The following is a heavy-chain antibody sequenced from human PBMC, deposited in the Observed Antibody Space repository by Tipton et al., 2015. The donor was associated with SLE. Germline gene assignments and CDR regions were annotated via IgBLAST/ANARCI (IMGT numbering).Heavy chain of an antibody. D-gene: IGHD1-1*01. CDR3: ARVNEGAFDI. CDR1: GGSISSHY. J-gene: IGHJ3*02. Sequence: TLSLTCTVSGGSISSHYWSWIRQPPGKGLEWIGYIYYSGSTNYNPSLKSRVTISVDTSKNQFSLKLSSVTAADTAVYYCARVNEGAFDIWGQGTMVTVSS. V-gene: IGHV4-59*11. CDR2: IYYSGST.